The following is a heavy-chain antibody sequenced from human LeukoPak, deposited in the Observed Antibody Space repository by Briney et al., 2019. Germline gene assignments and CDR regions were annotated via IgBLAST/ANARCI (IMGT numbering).Heavy chain of an antibody. CDR1: GLIFSSNG. CDR2: INPNSGGT. Sequence: GGSLRLSCAASGLIFSSNGMHWVRQAPGQGLEWMGWINPNSGGTNYAQKFQGRVTMTRDTSISTAYMELSRLRSDDTAVYYCASSSSWYDGWFDPWGQGTLVTVSS. CDR3: ASSSSWYDGWFDP. J-gene: IGHJ5*02. V-gene: IGHV1-2*02. D-gene: IGHD6-13*01.